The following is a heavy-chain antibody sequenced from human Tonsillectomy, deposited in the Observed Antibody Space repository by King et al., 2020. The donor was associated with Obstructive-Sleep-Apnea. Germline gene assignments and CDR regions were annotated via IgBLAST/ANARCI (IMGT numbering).Heavy chain of an antibody. CDR1: GASISSSNW. CDR2: IYHSGST. Sequence: QLQESGPGLVKPSGTLSLTCAVSGASISSSNWWSWVRQPPGTGLEWIGEIYHSGSTNYNPSLKSRVIISVDKSKNQFSLKLNSVTAADTAVYYCARHRGSGWTTDFNYWGQGTLVTVSS. J-gene: IGHJ4*02. CDR3: ARHRGSGWTTDFNY. D-gene: IGHD6-19*01. V-gene: IGHV4-4*02.